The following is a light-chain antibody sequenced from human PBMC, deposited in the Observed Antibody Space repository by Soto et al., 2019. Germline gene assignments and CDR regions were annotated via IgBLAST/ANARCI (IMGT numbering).Light chain of an antibody. CDR3: QQYHTTPFT. J-gene: IGKJ5*01. V-gene: IGKV4-1*01. Sequence: DIVLTQSPDYLGMSLGERATINCKSSQNILYKSKNKNYLAWYQQKPGQPPKLLIYWASTRESGVPDRFSGSGSGTDFTLTINGLQAEDVAVYFCQQYHTTPFTFGPGTRLEIK. CDR1: QNILYKSKNKNY. CDR2: WAS.